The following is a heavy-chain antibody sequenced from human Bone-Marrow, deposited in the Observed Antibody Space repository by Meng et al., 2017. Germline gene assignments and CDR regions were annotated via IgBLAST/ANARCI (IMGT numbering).Heavy chain of an antibody. CDR2: IKQDGSEE. Sequence: GESLKISCEVSGFTFSNYWMTWVRQAPGKGLEWVASIKQDGSEEFYVDSVKGRFTLSRDNAKNSLYLQMNSLRAEDTAVYYCAIDTLSHFDWFSHYYYGMDVWGQGTTVTVSS. V-gene: IGHV3-7*01. CDR3: AIDTLSHFDWFSHYYYGMDV. D-gene: IGHD3-9*01. CDR1: GFTFSNYW. J-gene: IGHJ6*02.